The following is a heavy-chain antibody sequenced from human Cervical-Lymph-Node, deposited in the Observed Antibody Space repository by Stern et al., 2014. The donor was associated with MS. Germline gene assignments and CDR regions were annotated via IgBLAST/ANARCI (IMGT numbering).Heavy chain of an antibody. V-gene: IGHV1-69*01. CDR2: IIPIFETA. CDR1: GGTFSSDA. J-gene: IGHJ4*02. D-gene: IGHD6-13*01. Sequence: QVQLVQSGAEVKKPGSSMKVSCKASGGTFSSDAIGWVRQAPGQGLEWMGGIIPIFETANYAQKFQVRVTITADQSTKTAYLELSSLTSGDTAMYFCASGTRSSWYFDFWGQGTLVTVST. CDR3: ASGTRSSWYFDF.